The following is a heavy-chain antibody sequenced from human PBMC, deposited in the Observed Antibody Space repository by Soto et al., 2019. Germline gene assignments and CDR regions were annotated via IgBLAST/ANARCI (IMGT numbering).Heavy chain of an antibody. CDR2: TRNKANSYTT. V-gene: IGHV3-72*01. CDR3: ASRRDY. Sequence: GGSLRLSCAASGFTFSDHYMDWVHQAPGKGLGWVGRTRNKANSYTTEYAASVKGRFTISRDDSKNSLYLQMNSLKTEDTAVYYCASRRDYWGQGTLVTVSS. CDR1: GFTFSDHY. J-gene: IGHJ4*02.